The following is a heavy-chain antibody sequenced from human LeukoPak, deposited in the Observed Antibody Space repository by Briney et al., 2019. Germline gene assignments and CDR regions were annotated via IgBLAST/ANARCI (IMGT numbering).Heavy chain of an antibody. CDR3: ARDAPYNWNDADYTDV. V-gene: IGHV4-59*01. D-gene: IGHD1-1*01. CDR2: IYYSGST. CDR1: GGSISSYY. J-gene: IGHJ6*03. Sequence: SETLSLTCTVSGGSISSYYWSWIRQPPGKGLEWIGYIYYSGSTNYNPSLKSRVTISVDTSKNQFSLKLSSVTAADTAVYYCARDAPYNWNDADYTDVWGKGTTVTVSS.